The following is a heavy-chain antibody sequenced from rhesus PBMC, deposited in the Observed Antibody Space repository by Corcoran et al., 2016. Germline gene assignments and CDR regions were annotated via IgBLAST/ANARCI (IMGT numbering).Heavy chain of an antibody. CDR2: IEGNMAGN. Sequence: QVQLQESGPGLVKHSATLYLTRAVPAGPVSGSSCSWIVPAPGGGLVGIGNIEGNMAGNNVNPSIKSRVTISKDTSKNQFSLKLSSVTAADTAVYYCARDQNQWLDYWGQGVLVTVSS. J-gene: IGHJ4*01. CDR1: AGPVSGSS. CDR3: ARDQNQWLDY. D-gene: IGHD2-21*01. V-gene: IGHV4-81*01.